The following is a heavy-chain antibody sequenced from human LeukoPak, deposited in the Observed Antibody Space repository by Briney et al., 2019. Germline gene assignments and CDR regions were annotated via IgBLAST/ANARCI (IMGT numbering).Heavy chain of an antibody. Sequence: SVKVSCKASGGTFSSYAISWVRQAPGQGLEWMGRIIPILGIANYAQKFQGRVTMTRDTSTSTVYMELSSLRSEDTAVYYCARAPVGSRQRLDFDYWGQGTLVTVSS. CDR3: ARAPVGSRQRLDFDY. D-gene: IGHD1-1*01. CDR1: GGTFSSYA. J-gene: IGHJ4*02. V-gene: IGHV1-69*04. CDR2: IIPILGIA.